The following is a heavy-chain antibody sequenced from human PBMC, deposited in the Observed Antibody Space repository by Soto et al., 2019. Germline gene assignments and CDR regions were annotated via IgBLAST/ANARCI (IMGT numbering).Heavy chain of an antibody. CDR2: ISGNGIAT. J-gene: IGHJ4*02. Sequence: VRQAPGKGLEWVSAISGNGIATYYADSVKGRFTISRDNSKNTLYLQMNRLRADDTAVYYWAKETHSSGYGSYFDYWGQGTLVTVSS. CDR3: AKETHSSGYGSYFDY. D-gene: IGHD3-22*01. V-gene: IGHV3-23*01.